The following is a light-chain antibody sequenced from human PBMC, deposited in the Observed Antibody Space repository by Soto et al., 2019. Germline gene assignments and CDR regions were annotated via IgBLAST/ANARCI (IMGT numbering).Light chain of an antibody. V-gene: IGLV1-40*01. J-gene: IGLJ2*01. CDR3: QSYDSSLSGVV. Sequence: QSVLTQPPSVSGAPGQRVTISCTGSSSNIGAGYDVHWYQQLPGTAHKLLNYGNSNRPSGVPDRFSGSKSGTSASLAITGLQAEDEADYYCQSYDSSLSGVVFGGGTKLTVL. CDR1: SSNIGAGYD. CDR2: GNS.